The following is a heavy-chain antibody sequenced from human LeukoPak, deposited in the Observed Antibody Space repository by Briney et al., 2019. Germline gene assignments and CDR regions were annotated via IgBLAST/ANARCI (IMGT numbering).Heavy chain of an antibody. CDR3: ARRLWSGPFDY. Sequence: PSETLSLTCTVSGGSISNDYWTWIRQPPGKGLEWIGFVYPSGSPIYNSSLESRVTMSLDTSNNQFSLKLTSVTAADSAVYYCARRLWSGPFDYWGQGTLVTVFS. CDR2: VYPSGSP. D-gene: IGHD3-3*01. J-gene: IGHJ4*02. V-gene: IGHV4-4*09. CDR1: GGSISNDY.